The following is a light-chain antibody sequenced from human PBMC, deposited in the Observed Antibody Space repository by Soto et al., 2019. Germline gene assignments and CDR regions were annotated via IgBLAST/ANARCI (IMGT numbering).Light chain of an antibody. CDR3: QQRSSWPLT. CDR2: DTF. Sequence: EIVLTQSPGTLSLSPGERATLSCRASQSVSSSYLAWYQQKPGQAPRLFIYDTFNRASDAPARFSGSGSGTVFTLTITNVAPEDSAIYYCQQRSSWPLTFGGGTKVDNK. CDR1: QSVSSSY. V-gene: IGKV3D-20*02. J-gene: IGKJ4*01.